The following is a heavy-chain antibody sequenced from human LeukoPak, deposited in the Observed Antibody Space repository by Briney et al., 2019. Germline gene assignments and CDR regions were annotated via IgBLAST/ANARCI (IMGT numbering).Heavy chain of an antibody. J-gene: IGHJ4*02. CDR2: ISYDGSNK. V-gene: IGHV3-30-3*01. CDR3: ARDSQNDPGSSSSGFYFDY. CDR1: GFTFSSYA. D-gene: IGHD6-13*01. Sequence: GGALRLSCAASGFTFSSYAMHWVRQAPGKGLEGVADISYDGSNKYYADSVKGRFTISRDNSKNTLYLQMNSLRAEDTAVYYCARDSQNDPGSSSSGFYFDYWGQGTLVTVSS.